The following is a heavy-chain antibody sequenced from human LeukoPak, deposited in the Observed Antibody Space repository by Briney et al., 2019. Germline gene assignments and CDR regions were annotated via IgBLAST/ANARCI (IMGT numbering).Heavy chain of an antibody. Sequence: KPSETLSLTCTVSGGSISSSSYYWGWIRQPPGKGLEWIGSMYYSGSTYYNPSLKSRVTISVDTSKNQFSLKLSSVTAADRAVYYCARLYGSGSWWFDPWGQGTLVTVSS. D-gene: IGHD3-10*01. V-gene: IGHV4-39*01. CDR3: ARLYGSGSWWFDP. J-gene: IGHJ5*02. CDR1: GGSISSSSYY. CDR2: MYYSGST.